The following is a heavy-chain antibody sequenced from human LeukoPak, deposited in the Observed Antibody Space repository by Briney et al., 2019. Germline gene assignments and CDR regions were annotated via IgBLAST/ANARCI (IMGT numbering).Heavy chain of an antibody. CDR2: ISSNGDNI. Sequence: QPGGSLRLSCSASGFTFRSFALHWVRQAPGKGLEYVSSISSNGDNIYHADFVKGRFTISRDNFKNALYLQMSSLRAEDTAVYYCVNRGGLLLYFIYWGQGTLVTGSS. J-gene: IGHJ4*02. D-gene: IGHD3-22*01. CDR1: GFTFRSFA. CDR3: VNRGGLLLYFIY. V-gene: IGHV3-64D*06.